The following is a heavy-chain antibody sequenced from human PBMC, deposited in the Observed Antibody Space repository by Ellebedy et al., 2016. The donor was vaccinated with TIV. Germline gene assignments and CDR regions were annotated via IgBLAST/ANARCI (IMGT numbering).Heavy chain of an antibody. CDR2: IIPILGIA. CDR1: GGTFSSYA. J-gene: IGHJ4*02. D-gene: IGHD3-16*01. V-gene: IGHV1-69*10. Sequence: ASVKVSCKASGGTFSSYAISWVRQAPGQGLEWMGGIIPILGIANYAQKFQGRVTITADESTSTAYMELSSLRSEDTAVYYCARETSRGYDYWGQGTLVTVSS. CDR3: ARETSRGYDY.